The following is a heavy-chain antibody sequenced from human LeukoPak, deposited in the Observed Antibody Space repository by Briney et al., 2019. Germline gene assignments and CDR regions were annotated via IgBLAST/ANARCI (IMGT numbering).Heavy chain of an antibody. CDR3: ARAGSIWSGYYRFDP. CDR2: IYTSGST. J-gene: IGHJ5*02. Sequence: KPSETLSLTCTVSGRSISSYYWSWIRQPAGKGLEWIGRIYTSGSTNYNPSLKSRVTMSVDTSKNQFSLKLSSVTAADTAVYYCARAGSIWSGYYRFDPWGQGTLVTVSS. D-gene: IGHD3-3*01. CDR1: GRSISSYY. V-gene: IGHV4-4*07.